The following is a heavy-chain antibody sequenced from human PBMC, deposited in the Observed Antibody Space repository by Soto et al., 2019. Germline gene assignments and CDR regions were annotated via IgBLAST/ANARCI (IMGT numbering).Heavy chain of an antibody. CDR2: MNPNSGNT. J-gene: IGHJ5*02. CDR1: GYTFTSYD. CDR3: ARGKVLLWFGESQGWFDP. D-gene: IGHD3-10*01. V-gene: IGHV1-8*01. Sequence: GASVKVSCKASGYTFTSYDINWVQQATGQGLEWMGWMNPNSGNTGYAQKFQGRVTMTRNTSISTAYMELSSLRSEDTAVYYCARGKVLLWFGESQGWFDPWGQGTLVTVSS.